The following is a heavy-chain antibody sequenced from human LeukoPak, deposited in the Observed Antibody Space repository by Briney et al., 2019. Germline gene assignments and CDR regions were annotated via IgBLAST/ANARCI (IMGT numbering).Heavy chain of an antibody. CDR1: GFTFSSYW. D-gene: IGHD2-15*01. CDR2: IRQDGSEK. Sequence: GVLRLSCEASGFTFSSYWMSWVRQAPGKGLEWVANIRQDGSEKYYVDSVKGRFTISRDNAKNSLYLQMNSLRAEDTAVYYCARGLRGGSWGMDVWGKGTTVTVSS. V-gene: IGHV3-7*03. J-gene: IGHJ6*04. CDR3: ARGLRGGSWGMDV.